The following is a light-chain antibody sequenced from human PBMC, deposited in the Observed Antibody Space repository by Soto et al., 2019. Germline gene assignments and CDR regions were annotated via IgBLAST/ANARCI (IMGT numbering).Light chain of an antibody. V-gene: IGLV2-14*01. Sequence: QSVLTQPASVSGSPVQSITISCTGTSSDVGGYNYVSWYQQHPGKAPKLLIYDVSNRPSGASNRFSGSKSGNTASLTISGLQAEDEADYYCSSYTGSTTLHYVFGTGTKVTV. J-gene: IGLJ1*01. CDR3: SSYTGSTTLHYV. CDR2: DVS. CDR1: SSDVGGYNY.